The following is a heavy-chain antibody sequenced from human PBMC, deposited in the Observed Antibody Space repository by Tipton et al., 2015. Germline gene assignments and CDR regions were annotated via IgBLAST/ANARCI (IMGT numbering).Heavy chain of an antibody. CDR2: MYFSGTT. D-gene: IGHD3-22*01. V-gene: IGHV4-39*01. J-gene: IGHJ6*02. Sequence: TLSLTCTVSGGSFNHSPYYWGWIRQPPGKGLEWIGSMYFSGTTYYNPSLKSRVTMSIDASKNQFSLNLTSVTAADTAVYYCARRYFYDSSGYYQYYLGMDVWGPGTAVTVSS. CDR1: GGSFNHSPYY. CDR3: ARRYFYDSSGYYQYYLGMDV.